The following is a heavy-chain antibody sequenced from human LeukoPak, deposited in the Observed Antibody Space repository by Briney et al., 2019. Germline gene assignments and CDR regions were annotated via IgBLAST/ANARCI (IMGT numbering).Heavy chain of an antibody. J-gene: IGHJ4*02. CDR1: GFTFNSYA. CDR2: IFGSGGSA. V-gene: IGHV3-23*01. D-gene: IGHD2-8*01. Sequence: GGSLRLSCAASGFTFNSYAMYWVRQAPGKGLEWVSGIFGSGGSAHYADSVKGRFTISRDNSKNTVYLQMDSLRVEDTAVYYCAKDTCTNGVCYTIDYWGQGTLVTVSS. CDR3: AKDTCTNGVCYTIDY.